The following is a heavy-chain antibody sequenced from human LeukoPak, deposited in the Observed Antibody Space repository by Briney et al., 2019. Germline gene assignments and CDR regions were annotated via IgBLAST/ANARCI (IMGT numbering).Heavy chain of an antibody. CDR3: TVPQSGGNWFDP. J-gene: IGHJ5*02. CDR2: IRGKGFSDPP. CDR1: GFTFSDSA. V-gene: IGHV3-73*01. Sequence: GGSLRLSCAASGFTFSDSAIHWVRQSSGKGLEWVGRIRGKGFSDPPAYAASVKDRFTISRDDSESTAYLQMNSLKAEDTAVYYCTVPQSGGNWFDPWGPGTQVTVSS. D-gene: IGHD3-16*01.